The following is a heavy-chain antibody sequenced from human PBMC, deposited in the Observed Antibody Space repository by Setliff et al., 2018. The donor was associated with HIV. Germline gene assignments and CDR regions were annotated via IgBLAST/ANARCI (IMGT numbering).Heavy chain of an antibody. CDR1: GFSLTTVGG. Sequence: SGPTLVNPTQTLTLICTFSGFSLTTVGGVGWIRQPPGKALEWLALIYWDDDKRFSPSLSSRLTITKDTSKNQVVLTMANMDPVDTATYFCAHYYDSSGFYNSFDYWGQGALVTVSS. CDR2: IYWDDDK. CDR3: AHYYDSSGFYNSFDY. V-gene: IGHV2-5*02. D-gene: IGHD3-22*01. J-gene: IGHJ4*02.